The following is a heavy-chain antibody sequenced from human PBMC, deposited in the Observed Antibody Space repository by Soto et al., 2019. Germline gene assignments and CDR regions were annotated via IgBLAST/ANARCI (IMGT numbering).Heavy chain of an antibody. CDR2: ISSSGSTI. CDR1: GFTFSDYY. CDR3: ARDSLPPLRHVGPNWFDP. J-gene: IGHJ5*02. V-gene: IGHV3-11*01. D-gene: IGHD2-15*01. Sequence: QVQLVESGGGLVKPGGSLRLSCAASGFTFSDYYMSWIRQAPGKGLEWVSYISSSGSTIYYADSVKGRFNISRDNAKNSLYLQMNSLRAEDTAVYYCARDSLPPLRHVGPNWFDPWGQGTLVTVSS.